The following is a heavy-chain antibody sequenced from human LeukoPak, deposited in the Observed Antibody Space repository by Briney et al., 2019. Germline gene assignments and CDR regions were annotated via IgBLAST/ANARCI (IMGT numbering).Heavy chain of an antibody. CDR3: ARGILYYDILTGYLLYYFDY. V-gene: IGHV4-39*02. Sequence: PSETLSLTCTVSGVSISSSSYYWGWIRQPPGRGLEWIGNIYYSGSTYYNPSLKSRVTTSVDTSKNHFSLKLSSVTAADTAVYYCARGILYYDILTGYLLYYFDYWGQGTLVTVSS. CDR1: GVSISSSSYY. J-gene: IGHJ4*02. D-gene: IGHD3-9*01. CDR2: IYYSGST.